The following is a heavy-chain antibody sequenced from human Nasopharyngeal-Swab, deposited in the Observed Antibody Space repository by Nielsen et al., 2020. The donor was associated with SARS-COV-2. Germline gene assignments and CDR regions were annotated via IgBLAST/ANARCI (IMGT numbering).Heavy chain of an antibody. CDR3: ARGSRGGTTSYYYYYYMDV. J-gene: IGHJ6*03. Sequence: SQTLSLTCAVYGGSFSGYYWSWIRQPPGKGLEWIGEISHSGSTNYNPSLKSRVTISVDTSKNQFSLKLSSVTAADTALYYCARGSRGGTTSYYYYYYMDVWGKGTTVTVSS. D-gene: IGHD1-1*01. CDR1: GGSFSGYY. CDR2: ISHSGST. V-gene: IGHV4-34*01.